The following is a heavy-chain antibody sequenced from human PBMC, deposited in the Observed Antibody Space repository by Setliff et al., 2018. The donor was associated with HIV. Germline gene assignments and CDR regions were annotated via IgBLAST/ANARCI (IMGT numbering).Heavy chain of an antibody. CDR3: ARSPTNTYYNFWSGYSYFDY. CDR1: GGSISSGSYY. D-gene: IGHD3-3*01. V-gene: IGHV4-61*02. CDR2: IYTSGST. J-gene: IGHJ4*02. Sequence: SETLSLTCTVSGGSISSGSYYWSWIRQPAGKGLEWIGRIYTSGSTNYNPSLKSRVTIAVDTSKNQFSLKLSSVTAADTAVYYCARSPTNTYYNFWSGYSYFDYWGQGTLVTVSS.